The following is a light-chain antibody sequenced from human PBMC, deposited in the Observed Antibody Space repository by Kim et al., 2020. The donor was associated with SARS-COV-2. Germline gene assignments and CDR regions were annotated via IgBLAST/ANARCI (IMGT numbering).Light chain of an antibody. V-gene: IGLV3-1*01. J-gene: IGLJ2*01. CDR2: QDI. CDR3: QAWDSSTPVV. Sequence: SYELTQPPSVYVSPGQTATITCSGDKLGDKYACWYQQKPGQSPVLVIYQDIKRPSGIPERFSGSNSGNTATLTISGTQAMDEADYHCQAWDSSTPVVFGGGTQLTVL. CDR1: KLGDKY.